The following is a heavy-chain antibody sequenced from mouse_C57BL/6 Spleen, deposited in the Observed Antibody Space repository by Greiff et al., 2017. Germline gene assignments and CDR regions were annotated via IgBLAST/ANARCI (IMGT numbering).Heavy chain of an antibody. CDR2: ISSGGSYT. CDR1: GFTFSSYG. J-gene: IGHJ2*01. Sequence: EVKLVESGGDLVKPGGSLKLSCAASGFTFSSYGMSWVRQTPDKRLEWVATISSGGSYTYYPDSVKGRFTISRDNAKNTLYLQMSSLKSEDTAMYYCARVLRLRPLDYWGQGTTRTVSS. V-gene: IGHV5-6*01. CDR3: ARVLRLRPLDY. D-gene: IGHD3-2*02.